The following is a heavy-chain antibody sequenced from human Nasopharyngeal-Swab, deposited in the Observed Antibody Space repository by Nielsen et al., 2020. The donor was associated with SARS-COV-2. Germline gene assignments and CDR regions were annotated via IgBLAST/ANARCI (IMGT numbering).Heavy chain of an antibody. CDR3: AKAPRYYFGSGSFYFEY. CDR2: ISGSGGSI. D-gene: IGHD3-10*01. J-gene: IGHJ4*02. Sequence: GESPKISCAASGFTFSSFAMSWVRQAPGKGLEWVSSISGSGGSIYYADSVKGRFTISSDNSKNTLYLQMSSLRAEDTAVYYCAKAPRYYFGSGSFYFEYWGQGTLVTVSA. CDR1: GFTFSSFA. V-gene: IGHV3-23*01.